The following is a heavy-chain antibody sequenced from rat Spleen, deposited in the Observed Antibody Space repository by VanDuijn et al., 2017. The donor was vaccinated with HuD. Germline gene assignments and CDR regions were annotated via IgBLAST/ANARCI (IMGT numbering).Heavy chain of an antibody. D-gene: IGHD1-9*01. CDR2: ISTGGGNT. CDR3: ARHPDTYYGYNWYFDF. J-gene: IGHJ1*01. Sequence: EVQLVESGGGLVQPGRSLKLSCAASGFTFSNYDMAWVRQAPTKGLEWIASISTGGGNTYYRDSVKGRFTISRDNAKNTQYLQMDSLRSEDTATYYCARHPDTYYGYNWYFDFWGPGTMVTVSS. V-gene: IGHV5S13*01. CDR1: GFTFSNYD.